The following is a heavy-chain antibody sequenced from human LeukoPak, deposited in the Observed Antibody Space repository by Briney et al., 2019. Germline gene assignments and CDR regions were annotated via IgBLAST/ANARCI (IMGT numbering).Heavy chain of an antibody. CDR1: GFTFSTYF. J-gene: IGHJ3*02. D-gene: IGHD3/OR15-3a*01. CDR3: ARDRPTVGPPYAFDI. CDR2: IASDGSHT. V-gene: IGHV3-30-3*01. Sequence: PGRSLRLSCAASGFTFSTYFMHWVRQAPGKGLEWVADIASDGSHTFYVESVKGRFTISRDNAKNSLYLQMNSLRAEDTAVYYCARDRPTVGPPYAFDIWGQGTMVTASS.